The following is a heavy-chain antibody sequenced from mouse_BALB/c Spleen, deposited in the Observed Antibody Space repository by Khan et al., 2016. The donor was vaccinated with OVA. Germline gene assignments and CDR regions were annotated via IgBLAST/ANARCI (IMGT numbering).Heavy chain of an antibody. D-gene: IGHD1-1*01. Sequence: QSPAKALRSMAWINTSSRESTYTDDFKGRFAVSLETSASTAYLQINNLKNEDTATYFCARPTYFSYSLDYWGQGTSVTVSS. CDR2: INTSSRES. V-gene: IGHV9-3-1*01. J-gene: IGHJ4*01. CDR3: ARPTYFSYSLDY.